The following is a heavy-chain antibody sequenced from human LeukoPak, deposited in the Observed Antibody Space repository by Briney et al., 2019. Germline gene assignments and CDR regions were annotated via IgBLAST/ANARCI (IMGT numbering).Heavy chain of an antibody. J-gene: IGHJ6*03. D-gene: IGHD1-14*01. CDR3: ARHGEVTTYYYYYYIDV. CDR1: GVSISSSSDY. V-gene: IGHV4-39*01. CDR2: IYGSGST. Sequence: PSETLSLACTVSGVSISSSSDYWGRIRHPPGMGLEWFGSIYGSGSTYYNPSPKRRVTISVDTSKNHFSLKLRSVTAADTAVYYCARHGEVTTYYYYYYIDVWGKGTTVTVSS.